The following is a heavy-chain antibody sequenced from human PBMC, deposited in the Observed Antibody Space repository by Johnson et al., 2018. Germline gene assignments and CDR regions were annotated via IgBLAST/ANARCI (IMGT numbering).Heavy chain of an antibody. D-gene: IGHD3-22*01. CDR1: GFTVSSTY. V-gene: IGHV3-66*02. J-gene: IGHJ3*02. Sequence: VQLVQSGGGLVQPGGSLRLSCAASGFTVSSTYVSWVRQAPGKGLEWVSIFYNGGTTYYTDSVMGRFTISSDNSKNTVYLQMNSLRAEDTAVYYCARAWHYDRRHIDVFDIWGQGTMVTVSS. CDR3: ARAWHYDRRHIDVFDI. CDR2: FYNGGTT.